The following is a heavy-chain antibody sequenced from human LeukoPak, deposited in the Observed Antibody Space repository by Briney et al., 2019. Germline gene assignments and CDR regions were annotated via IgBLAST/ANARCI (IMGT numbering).Heavy chain of an antibody. CDR2: TWYDGSKT. D-gene: IGHD6-19*01. CDR1: GFTFSSYG. Sequence: PGRSLTLSCAASGFTFSSYGMHWVRQSPGKGLEWVAVTWYDGSKTYYADSVKGRFTSSRDNSKNTMYLKMNSLRAEDTAVYYCARDPRGIAVAGTLDYWGQRTLVTVSS. V-gene: IGHV3-33*01. CDR3: ARDPRGIAVAGTLDY. J-gene: IGHJ4*02.